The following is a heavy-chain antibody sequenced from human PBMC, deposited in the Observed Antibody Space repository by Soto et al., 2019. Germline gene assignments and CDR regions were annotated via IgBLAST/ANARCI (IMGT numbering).Heavy chain of an antibody. V-gene: IGHV1-69*13. J-gene: IGHJ6*02. CDR1: AGSLSNYA. Sequence: SVKVCWKTSAGSLSNYAISMDRQAPGQGLEWMGAIIPMFGTANYAQMFQGRVTITADESTNTAYMEVSSLRSEDSAVYYCARGATVTREYFYGMDVWGQGTTVTVSS. CDR2: IIPMFGTA. D-gene: IGHD4-4*01. CDR3: ARGATVTREYFYGMDV.